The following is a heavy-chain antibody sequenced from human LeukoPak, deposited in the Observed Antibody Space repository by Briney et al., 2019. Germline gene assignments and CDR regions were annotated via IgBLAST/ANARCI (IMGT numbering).Heavy chain of an antibody. CDR2: IYRSGST. CDR3: ARVVGYDFRRAFDI. V-gene: IGHV4-38-2*01. Sequence: SETLSLXCAVSGYSISSGYYWGWIRQPPGKGLEWIGSIYRSGSTYYNPSLKSRVTISVDTSKNQFSLKLSSVTAADTAVYYCARVVGYDFRRAFDIWGQGTMVTVSS. CDR1: GYSISSGYY. D-gene: IGHD3-3*01. J-gene: IGHJ3*02.